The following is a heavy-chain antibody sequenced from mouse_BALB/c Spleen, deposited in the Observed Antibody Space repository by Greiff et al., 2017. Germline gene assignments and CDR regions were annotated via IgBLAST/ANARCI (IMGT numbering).Heavy chain of an antibody. CDR2: IDPENGNT. Sequence: EVKLVESGAELVRPGALVKLSCKASGFNIKDYYMHWVKQRPEQGLEWIGWIDPENGNTIYDPKFQGKASITADTSSNTAYLQLSSLTSEDTAVYYCARGDFSYWGQGTLVTVSA. V-gene: IGHV14-1*02. J-gene: IGHJ3*01. CDR1: GFNIKDYY. D-gene: IGHD3-3*01. CDR3: ARGDFSY.